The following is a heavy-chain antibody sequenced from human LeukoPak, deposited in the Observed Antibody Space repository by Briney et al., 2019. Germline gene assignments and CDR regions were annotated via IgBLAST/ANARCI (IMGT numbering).Heavy chain of an antibody. D-gene: IGHD2-2*01. V-gene: IGHV1-2*06. CDR2: INPNSGGT. J-gene: IGHJ3*02. CDR3: AILRRGYCSSTSCWGHDAFDI. CDR1: GYTFTGYY. Sequence: GASVKVSCKASGYTFTGYYMHWVRQAPGQGLEWMGRINPNSGGTNYAQKFQGRVTMTRDTSISTAYMELSRLRSDDTAVYYCAILRRGYCSSTSCWGHDAFDIWGQGTMVTVSS.